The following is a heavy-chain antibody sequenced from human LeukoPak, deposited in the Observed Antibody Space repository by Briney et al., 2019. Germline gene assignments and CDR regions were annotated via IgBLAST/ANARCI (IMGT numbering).Heavy chain of an antibody. V-gene: IGHV1-2*04. CDR1: GYTFTSYY. CDR2: INPNSGGT. D-gene: IGHD5-12*01. CDR3: ARGYSGYDRDSDAFDI. J-gene: IGHJ3*02. Sequence: ASVKVSCKASGYTFTSYYMHWVRQAPGQGLEWMGWINPNSGGTNYAQKFQGWVTMTRDTSISTAYMELSRLRSDDTAVYYCARGYSGYDRDSDAFDIWGQGTMVTVSS.